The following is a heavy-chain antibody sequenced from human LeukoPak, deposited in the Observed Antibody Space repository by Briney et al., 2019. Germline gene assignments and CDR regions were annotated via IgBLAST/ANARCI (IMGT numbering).Heavy chain of an antibody. Sequence: SQTLSLTCTVSGGSISSGSYYWSWIRQPAGKGLEWIGRIYTSGSTNYNPSLKSRVTISVDTSKNQFSLKLSSVTAADTAVYYCARHFSAATGVYYYYYYMDVWGKGTTVTISS. J-gene: IGHJ6*03. CDR1: GGSISSGSYY. D-gene: IGHD2-15*01. V-gene: IGHV4-61*02. CDR2: IYTSGST. CDR3: ARHFSAATGVYYYYYYMDV.